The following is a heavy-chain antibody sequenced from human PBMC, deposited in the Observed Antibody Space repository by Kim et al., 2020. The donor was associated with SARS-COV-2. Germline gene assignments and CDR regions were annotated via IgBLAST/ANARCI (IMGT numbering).Heavy chain of an antibody. J-gene: IGHJ6*01. V-gene: IGHV4-34*01. Sequence: SETLSLTCAVNGGSLRGFYWSWVRQLPGKGLEWIGEINHFGTTNYNPSLKSRVSILLDTSKSQVSLRVTSVTAADTAVYYCARAGPSWRPIYYYDGDFWG. CDR2: INHFGTT. D-gene: IGHD3-22*01. CDR1: GGSLRGFY. CDR3: ARAGPSWRPIYYYDGDF.